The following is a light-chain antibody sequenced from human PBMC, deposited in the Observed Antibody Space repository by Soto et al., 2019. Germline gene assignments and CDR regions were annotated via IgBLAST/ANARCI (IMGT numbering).Light chain of an antibody. V-gene: IGLV1-40*01. CDR1: SXNIGAGLD. CDR2: GNS. J-gene: IGLJ1*01. Sequence: VLTQPPSVSGAPGQRVTISCTGSSXNIGAGLDVHWYQQLPGTAPKLLIYGNSNRPSGVPDRFSGSRSGTSASLAITGLQAEDEADYYCQSYDSSLTGSKVFGSGTKVTVL. CDR3: QSYDSSLTGSKV.